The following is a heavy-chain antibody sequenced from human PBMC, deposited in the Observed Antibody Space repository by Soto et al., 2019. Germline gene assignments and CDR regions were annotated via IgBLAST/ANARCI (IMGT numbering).Heavy chain of an antibody. J-gene: IGHJ6*02. CDR1: GFTFSSYG. CDR3: AKDQGAYYYGSGSHYYYYGMDV. Sequence: QVQLVESGGGMVQPGRSLRLSCAASGFTFSSYGMHWVRQAPGKRLEWVAVISYDGSNKYYADSVKGRFTISRDNSKNTMYLQMNSLKAEDTAVYYCAKDQGAYYYGSGSHYYYYGMDVWGQGTIVIVSS. CDR2: ISYDGSNK. V-gene: IGHV3-30*18. D-gene: IGHD3-10*01.